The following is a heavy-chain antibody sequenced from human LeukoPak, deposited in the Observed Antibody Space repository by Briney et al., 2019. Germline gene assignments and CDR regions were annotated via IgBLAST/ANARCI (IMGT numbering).Heavy chain of an antibody. CDR3: ANGYPPMTALTLPFVY. CDR2: ISSDGTTK. J-gene: IGHJ4*02. V-gene: IGHV3-30*18. CDR1: GFTFGSFG. D-gene: IGHD4-17*01. Sequence: PGGSLRLSCAASGFTFGSFGMHWVRQAPGKGLEWVGRISSDGTTKYYADSVKGRVTISRDNSKNTLFLQMNSLRAEDTGVYYCANGYPPMTALTLPFVYWGQGTLVTVSS.